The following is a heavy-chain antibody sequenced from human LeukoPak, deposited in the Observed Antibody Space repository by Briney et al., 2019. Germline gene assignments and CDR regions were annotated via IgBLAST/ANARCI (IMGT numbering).Heavy chain of an antibody. D-gene: IGHD6-19*01. J-gene: IGHJ4*02. V-gene: IGHV3-9*01. CDR1: GFTFGDYA. CDR2: ISWDSGSI. Sequence: GRSLRPSCAASGFTFGDYAMHWVRQAPGKGLEWVSGISWDSGSIGYADSVKGRFTISRDNAKNSLYLQMNSLRAEDTALYYCAKDSVPAVAGTFDYWGQGTLVPVSS. CDR3: AKDSVPAVAGTFDY.